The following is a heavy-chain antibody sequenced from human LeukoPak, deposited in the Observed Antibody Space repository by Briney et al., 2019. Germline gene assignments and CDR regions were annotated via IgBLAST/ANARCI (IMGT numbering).Heavy chain of an antibody. CDR1: GGSISSYY. Sequence: PSETLSLTCTVSGGSISSYYWSWIRQPPGKGLEWIGYIYYSGSPNYNPSLKSRVTISVHTSKNQLSLKLSSGTAADTAVYYCAREPGFDSSGYLNWFDPWGQGTLVTVSS. D-gene: IGHD3-22*01. CDR2: IYYSGSP. V-gene: IGHV4-59*01. J-gene: IGHJ5*02. CDR3: AREPGFDSSGYLNWFDP.